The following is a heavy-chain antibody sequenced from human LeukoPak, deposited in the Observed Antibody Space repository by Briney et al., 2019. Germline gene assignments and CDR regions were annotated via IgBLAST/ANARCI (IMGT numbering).Heavy chain of an antibody. CDR3: ATAAMFRGVIRGLFDP. J-gene: IGHJ5*02. CDR2: FDTENGET. D-gene: IGHD3-10*01. V-gene: IGHV1-24*01. Sequence: ASVKVSCKVSGYTLTELSMDWVRPAPGKGLEWMGGFDTENGETIYAQRFQGRVTMTEDTSTDTAYMELSSLRSEDTAVYYCATAAMFRGVIRGLFDPWGQGTLVTVSS. CDR1: GYTLTELS.